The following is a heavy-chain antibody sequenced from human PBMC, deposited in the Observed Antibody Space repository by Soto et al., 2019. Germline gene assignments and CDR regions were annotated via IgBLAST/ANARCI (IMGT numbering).Heavy chain of an antibody. V-gene: IGHV4-31*03. CDR1: GGSISSGGYY. CDR2: IYYSGST. Sequence: PSETLSLTCTVSGGSISSGGYYWSWIRQHPGKGLEWIGYIYYSGSTYYNPSLKSRVTISVDTSKNQFSLKLSSVTAADTAVYYCARDKAYCSSTSCYTNWFDPWGKGTLVTVSS. CDR3: ARDKAYCSSTSCYTNWFDP. D-gene: IGHD2-2*02. J-gene: IGHJ5*02.